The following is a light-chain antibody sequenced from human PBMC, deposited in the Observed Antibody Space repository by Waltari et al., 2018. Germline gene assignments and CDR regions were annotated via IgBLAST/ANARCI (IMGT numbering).Light chain of an antibody. CDR2: GAS. CDR3: QQYNNWPRGT. Sequence: EIVMTQFPATLSVSPGDRATLSCRASQSVSSNLAWYQQKPGQAPRLLIYGASTRAAGIPARFSGSGSGAEFTLTIGSLQSEDFAVYYCQQYNNWPRGTFGQGTKVEI. CDR1: QSVSSN. V-gene: IGKV3-15*01. J-gene: IGKJ1*01.